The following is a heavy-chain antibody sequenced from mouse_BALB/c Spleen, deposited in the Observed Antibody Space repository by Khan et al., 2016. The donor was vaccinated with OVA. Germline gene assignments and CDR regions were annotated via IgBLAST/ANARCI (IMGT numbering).Heavy chain of an antibody. V-gene: IGHV5-6*01. D-gene: IGHD2-3*01. J-gene: IGHJ4*01. CDR1: GFTFSSYG. Sequence: EVELVESGGDLVKPGGSLKLSCAASGFTFSSYGMSWVRQTPDKRLEWVATISSGGSYTYYPDNLKGRFTISRDNAKNTIYLQMRSLKSEDAAKDYGARQPGYYEGSAMDYWGQGTSGTVSS. CDR2: ISSGGSYT. CDR3: ARQPGYYEGSAMDY.